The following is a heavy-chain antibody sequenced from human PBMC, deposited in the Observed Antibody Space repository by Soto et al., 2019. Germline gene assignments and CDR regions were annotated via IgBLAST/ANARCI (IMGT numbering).Heavy chain of an antibody. CDR2: ISSDGSST. V-gene: IGHV3-74*01. D-gene: IGHD6-19*01. CDR3: AYFTSGCPT. J-gene: IGHJ4*02. Sequence: EVQLVESGGGLVQPGGSLRLSCAASGITRSNYWVHWVRQAPGKGLVWVSRISSDGSSTSYADSVKGRFTISRANAKNTLYLQMNSLRAEDTAVYYCAYFTSGCPTWGQGTLVTVSS. CDR1: GITRSNYW.